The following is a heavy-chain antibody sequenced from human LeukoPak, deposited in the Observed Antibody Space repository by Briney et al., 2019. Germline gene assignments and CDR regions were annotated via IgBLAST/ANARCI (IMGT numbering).Heavy chain of an antibody. V-gene: IGHV1-2*02. J-gene: IGHJ3*02. CDR1: GYTFTGYY. Sequence: GASVKVSCKASGYTFTGYYMHWVRQAPGQGLEWMGWINPNSGGTNYAQKFQGRVTMTRDTSISTAYMELSRLRSDDTAVYYCARGGDSSGYYLHDAFDIWGQGTMVTVSS. CDR3: ARGGDSSGYYLHDAFDI. CDR2: INPNSGGT. D-gene: IGHD3-22*01.